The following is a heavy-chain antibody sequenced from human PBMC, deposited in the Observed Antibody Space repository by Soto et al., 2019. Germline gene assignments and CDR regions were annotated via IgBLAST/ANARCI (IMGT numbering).Heavy chain of an antibody. CDR2: ISYTGRT. Sequence: NPSETLSLTCIVSGDSVTSGSYCWTWLRQPPGKGLEWIGYISYTGRTKYNPSLQSRVTISVDTSKNDFSLNLSSVTAADTAVYFCAREWGLLPYYVMNVWGHGTAVTVSS. J-gene: IGHJ6*02. V-gene: IGHV4-61*03. CDR3: AREWGLLPYYVMNV. CDR1: GDSVTSGSYC. D-gene: IGHD7-27*01.